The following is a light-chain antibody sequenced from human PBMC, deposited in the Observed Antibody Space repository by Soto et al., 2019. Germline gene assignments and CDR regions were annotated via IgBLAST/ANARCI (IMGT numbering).Light chain of an antibody. CDR2: GAS. CDR1: QSVSSNY. Sequence: EIVLKQSPGTLSLSPGERATLSSRASQSVSSNYLTWYQQKPGQAPRLLIYGASSRATGIPDRFSGSGSGTDFTLIISRLEPEDFAVYYCRQYGSAPMYTFGQGTKLEI. CDR3: RQYGSAPMYT. V-gene: IGKV3-20*01. J-gene: IGKJ2*01.